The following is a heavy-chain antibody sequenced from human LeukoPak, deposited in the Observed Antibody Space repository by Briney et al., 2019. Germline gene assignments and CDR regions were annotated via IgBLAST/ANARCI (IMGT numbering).Heavy chain of an antibody. D-gene: IGHD5-24*01. CDR1: GYSISSGYH. CDR3: VRDYRNTMVMGTMNFLDS. J-gene: IGHJ4*02. CDR2: MYHSGST. V-gene: IGHV4-38-2*02. Sequence: PSETLSLTCIVSGYSISSGYHWGWIRQPPGKGLEWIGSMYHSGSTYYNPSLKSRVTISVDKSKNHLSLRLSSVTAADTAIYYCVRDYRNTMVMGTMNFLDSWGQGTLVTVSS.